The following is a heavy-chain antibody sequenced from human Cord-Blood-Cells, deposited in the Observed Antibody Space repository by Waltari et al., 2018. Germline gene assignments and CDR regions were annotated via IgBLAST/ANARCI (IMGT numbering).Heavy chain of an antibody. V-gene: IGHV1-2*02. CDR3: ARAGGDYYDSSGYYFDY. CDR2: INPNSGGT. Sequence: VQLVQSGAEVKKPGASVKVSCTASGYTFTGHYMHRVCHAPGQGLEWMGWINPNSGGTNYAQKFQGRVTMTRDTSISTAYMELSRLRSDDTAVYYCARAGGDYYDSSGYYFDYWGQGTLVTISS. D-gene: IGHD3-22*01. CDR1: GYTFTGHY. J-gene: IGHJ4*02.